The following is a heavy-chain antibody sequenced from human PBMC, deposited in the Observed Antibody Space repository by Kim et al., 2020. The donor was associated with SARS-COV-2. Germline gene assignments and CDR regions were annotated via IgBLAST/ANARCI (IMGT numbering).Heavy chain of an antibody. CDR2: IYYSGST. CDR1: GGSISSYY. D-gene: IGHD3-22*01. CDR3: ARAHKDSSDYYYGMDV. J-gene: IGHJ6*02. Sequence: SETLSLTCTVSGGSISSYYWSWIRQPPGKGLEWIGYIYYSGSTNYNPSLKSRVTISVDTSKNQFSLKLSSVTAADTAVYYCARAHKDSSDYYYGMDVWG. V-gene: IGHV4-59*01.